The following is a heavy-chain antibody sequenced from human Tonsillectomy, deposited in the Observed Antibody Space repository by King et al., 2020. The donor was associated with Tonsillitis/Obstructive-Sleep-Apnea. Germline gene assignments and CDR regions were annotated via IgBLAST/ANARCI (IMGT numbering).Heavy chain of an antibody. Sequence: VQLVESGGGLVKPGGSLRLSCAASGFTFRSYSMNWVRHAPGRGLEWVSSIIISRSYIYYAGSVKGRFTISRDNAKNSLYLQMDSLRAEDTAVYYCARGGAAVVSGVDYWGQGALVTVSS. D-gene: IGHD4-23*01. CDR1: GFTFRSYS. CDR3: ARGGAAVVSGVDY. J-gene: IGHJ4*02. CDR2: IIISRSYI. V-gene: IGHV3-21*01.